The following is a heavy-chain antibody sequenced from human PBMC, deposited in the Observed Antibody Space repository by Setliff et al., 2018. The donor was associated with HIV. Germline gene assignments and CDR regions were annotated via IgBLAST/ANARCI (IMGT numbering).Heavy chain of an antibody. J-gene: IGHJ4*02. CDR3: ARHVDIVAPFDF. V-gene: IGHV4-39*01. Sequence: SETLSLTCTVSNGSIRSSDYYWGWIRQPPGKGLEWIGSVFYSGRAYYNPSLKSRVTISVDTSKNQFSLRVNSVTAADTAVYYCARHVDIVAPFDFWGQGTLVTVSS. CDR1: NGSIRSSDYY. D-gene: IGHD5-12*01. CDR2: VFYSGRA.